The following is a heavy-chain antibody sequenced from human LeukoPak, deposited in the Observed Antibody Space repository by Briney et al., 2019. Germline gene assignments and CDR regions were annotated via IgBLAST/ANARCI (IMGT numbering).Heavy chain of an antibody. CDR1: GFTVSSNY. D-gene: IGHD3-3*01. Sequence: PGGSLRVSCAASGFTVSSNYMSWVRQAPGKGLEWVSVIYSGGSTYYADSVKGRFTISRDNSKNTLYLQMNSLRAEDTAVYYCARGTYYDFWSGYYYFDYWGQGTLVTVSS. CDR2: IYSGGST. J-gene: IGHJ4*02. CDR3: ARGTYYDFWSGYYYFDY. V-gene: IGHV3-53*01.